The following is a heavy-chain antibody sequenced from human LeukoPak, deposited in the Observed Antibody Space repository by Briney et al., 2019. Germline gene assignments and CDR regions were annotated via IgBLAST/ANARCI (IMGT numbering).Heavy chain of an antibody. D-gene: IGHD3-3*01. J-gene: IGHJ4*02. Sequence: GGSLRLSRAASGFTFSDHYMDWVRQAPGKELEWVGRITNKPESYNTEYAASVKGRFTISRDDSKNSLYLQMNSLKTEDTAVYYCARGFHYDFWSGSYYFDYWGQGTLVTVSS. CDR3: ARGFHYDFWSGSYYFDY. CDR2: ITNKPESYNT. CDR1: GFTFSDHY. V-gene: IGHV3-72*01.